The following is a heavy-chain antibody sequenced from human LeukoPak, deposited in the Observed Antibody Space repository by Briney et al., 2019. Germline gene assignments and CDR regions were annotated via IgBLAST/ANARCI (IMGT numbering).Heavy chain of an antibody. Sequence: SETLSLTCAVYGGSFSGYYWSWIRQPPGKGLEWIGEINHSGSTNYNPSLKSRVTISVDTSKNQFSLKLSSVTAADTAVYYCAKDRATMIPSKFKDAFDIWGQGTMVTVSS. V-gene: IGHV4-34*01. J-gene: IGHJ3*02. CDR3: AKDRATMIPSKFKDAFDI. D-gene: IGHD3-22*01. CDR2: INHSGST. CDR1: GGSFSGYY.